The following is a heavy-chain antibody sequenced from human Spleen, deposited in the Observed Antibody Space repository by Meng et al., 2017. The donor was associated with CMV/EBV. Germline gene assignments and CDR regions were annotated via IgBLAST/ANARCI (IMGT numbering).Heavy chain of an antibody. D-gene: IGHD3-3*01. CDR1: GYTFTGYH. CDR2: INPKSGVT. Sequence: ASVKVSCKASGYTFTGYHMHWVRQAPGQGFEWMGWINPKSGVTNYAQNFQGRVTLTRDTSVNTAHMELSRLTSNDTAVYFCARNYDLWRGYPNWFDPWGQGTLVTVSS. J-gene: IGHJ5*02. V-gene: IGHV1-2*02. CDR3: ARNYDLWRGYPNWFDP.